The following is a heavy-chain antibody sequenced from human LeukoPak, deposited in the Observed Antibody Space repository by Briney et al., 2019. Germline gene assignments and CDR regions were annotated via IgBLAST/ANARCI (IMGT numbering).Heavy chain of an antibody. CDR2: INPNSGGT. D-gene: IGHD4-17*01. CDR3: ARVSRYGVMTLGNWYFDL. J-gene: IGHJ2*01. CDR1: GYTFTGYY. V-gene: IGHV1-2*02. Sequence: ASVKVSCKASGYTFTGYYMHWVRQAPGQGLEWMGWINPNSGGTNYAQKFQGRVTMTRDTSISTAHMELSRLRSDDTAVYYCARVSRYGVMTLGNWYFDLWDRGTLVTVSS.